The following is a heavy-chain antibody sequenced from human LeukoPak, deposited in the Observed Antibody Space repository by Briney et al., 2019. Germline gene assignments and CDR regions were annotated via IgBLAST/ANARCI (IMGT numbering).Heavy chain of an antibody. CDR1: GVSITSAY. CDR3: ARDGYSSSWYTQPLDY. Sequence: KPSETLSLTCTVSGVSITSAYWSWIRQPAGKGLEWIGRIYTSGSTNYNPSLKSRVTMSVDTSKNQFSLKLSSVTAADTAVYYCARDGYSSSWYTQPLDYWGQGTLVTVSS. J-gene: IGHJ4*02. V-gene: IGHV4-4*07. D-gene: IGHD6-13*01. CDR2: IYTSGST.